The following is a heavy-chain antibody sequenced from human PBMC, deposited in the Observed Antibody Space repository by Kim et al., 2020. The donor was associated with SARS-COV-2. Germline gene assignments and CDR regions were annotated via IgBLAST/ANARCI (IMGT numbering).Heavy chain of an antibody. CDR3: AREEYGSSTSCYDY. J-gene: IGHJ4*02. D-gene: IGHD2-2*01. CDR1: GGSISSYY. V-gene: IGHV4-4*07. Sequence: SETLSLTCTVSGGSISSYYWSWIRQPAGKGLEWIGRIYTSGSTNYNPSLKSRVTMSVDTSKNQFSLKLSSVTAADTAVYYCAREEYGSSTSCYDYWGQGTLVTVSS. CDR2: IYTSGST.